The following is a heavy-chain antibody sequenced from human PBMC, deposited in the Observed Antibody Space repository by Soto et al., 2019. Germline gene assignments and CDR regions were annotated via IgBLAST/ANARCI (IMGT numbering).Heavy chain of an antibody. CDR3: ARDRRLLSDNWFDP. Sequence: SETLSLTCTVSGGSISSGDYYWSWIRQPPGKGLEWIGYIYYSGSTYYNPSLKSRVTISVDTSENQFSLKLSSVTAADTAVYYCARDRRLLSDNWFDPWGQGTLVTSPQ. V-gene: IGHV4-30-4*01. J-gene: IGHJ5*02. CDR1: GGSISSGDYY. CDR2: IYYSGST. D-gene: IGHD5-18*01.